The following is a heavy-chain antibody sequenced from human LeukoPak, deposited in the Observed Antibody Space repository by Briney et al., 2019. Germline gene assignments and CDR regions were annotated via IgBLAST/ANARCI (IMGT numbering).Heavy chain of an antibody. CDR2: NNGDGSTT. CDR3: ARDPRNVGLAP. V-gene: IGHV3-74*01. D-gene: IGHD2-15*01. Sequence: GGSLRLSCVASGFILSGYWMYWVRQAPGKGLMYISRNNGDGSTTNYADVVKGRFTMSRDNVKNTLYLQMNSLRVEDTAVYYCARDPRNVGLAPWGQGTLVTVSS. CDR1: GFILSGYW. J-gene: IGHJ5*02.